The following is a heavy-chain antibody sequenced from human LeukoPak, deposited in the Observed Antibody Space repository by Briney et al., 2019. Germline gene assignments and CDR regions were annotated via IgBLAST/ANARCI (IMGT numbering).Heavy chain of an antibody. CDR1: GGSISSGGYY. CDR2: IYYSGST. D-gene: IGHD6-13*01. Sequence: PSETLSLTCTVSGGSISSGGYYWSWIRQHPGKGLEWIGYIYYSGSTYYNPSLKSRVTISVDTSKNQFSLKLSSVTAADTAVYYCASSRSYSSSWYGGGFDYWGRGTLVTVSS. V-gene: IGHV4-31*03. J-gene: IGHJ4*02. CDR3: ASSRSYSSSWYGGGFDY.